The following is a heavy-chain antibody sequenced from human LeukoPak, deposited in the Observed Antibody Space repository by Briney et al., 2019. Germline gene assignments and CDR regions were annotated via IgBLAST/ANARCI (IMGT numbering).Heavy chain of an antibody. V-gene: IGHV3-53*01. J-gene: IGHJ4*02. D-gene: IGHD2-8*01. Sequence: GGSLRLSCAASGFTVSSNYMSRVRQAPGKGLEWVSVIYSGGSTYYADSVKGRFTISRDNSKSTLYIQMNSLRAEDTAVYYCARGGDCTNGVCYSGVSPFDYWGQGTLVTVSS. CDR1: GFTVSSNY. CDR3: ARGGDCTNGVCYSGVSPFDY. CDR2: IYSGGST.